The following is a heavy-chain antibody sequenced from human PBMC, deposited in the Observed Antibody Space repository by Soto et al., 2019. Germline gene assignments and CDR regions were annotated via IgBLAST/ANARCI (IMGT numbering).Heavy chain of an antibody. CDR3: ARDLGVGSLLWFGELHY. Sequence: QVQLVQSGAEVKKPGASVKVSCKASGYTFTSYGISWVRQAPGQGLEWMGWISAYNGNTNYAQKLQGRVTMTTDTSTSKAYMELRSLRSDDTAVYYCARDLGVGSLLWFGELHYWGQGTLVTVSS. CDR1: GYTFTSYG. D-gene: IGHD3-10*01. V-gene: IGHV1-18*04. J-gene: IGHJ4*02. CDR2: ISAYNGNT.